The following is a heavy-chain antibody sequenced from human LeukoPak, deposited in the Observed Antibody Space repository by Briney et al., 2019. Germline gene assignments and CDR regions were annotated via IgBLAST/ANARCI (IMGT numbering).Heavy chain of an antibody. CDR1: GGSINSYY. V-gene: IGHV4-59*01. D-gene: IGHD2-8*01. CDR3: ARDNGKSSRYYFDY. CDR2: IYYSGST. Sequence: TSETLSLPCTVSGGSINSYYWSWLRQPPRKGLEWVGYIYYSGSTNYNHSLKSRVTISVDTSKNQFSLKLSSVTAADTAVYYCARDNGKSSRYYFDYWGQGTLVTVSS. J-gene: IGHJ4*02.